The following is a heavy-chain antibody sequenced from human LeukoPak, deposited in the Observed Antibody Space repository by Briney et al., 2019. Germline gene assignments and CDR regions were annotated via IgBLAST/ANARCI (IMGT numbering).Heavy chain of an antibody. J-gene: IGHJ6*03. V-gene: IGHV4-59*08. CDR3: ARHGLAFGELLYYYYYMDV. CDR2: IYYSGST. Sequence: SETLSLTCTVSGGSISSYYWSWIRQPPGKGLEWIGYIYYSGSTNYNPSLKSRVTISVDTSKNQFSLKLSSVTAADTAVYYCARHGLAFGELLYYYYYMDVWGKGTTVTISS. CDR1: GGSISSYY. D-gene: IGHD3-10*01.